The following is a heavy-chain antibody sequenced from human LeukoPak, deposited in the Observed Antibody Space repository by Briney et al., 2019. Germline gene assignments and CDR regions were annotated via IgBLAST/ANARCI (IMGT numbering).Heavy chain of an antibody. Sequence: RTGGFLRLSCAASGFTFSSYWMHWVRHAPGKGLVWVSRINSDGSSTSYADSAKGRFTISRDNAKNTLYLQMNSLRAEDTAVYYCARGVNRGPADWGQGTLVTVSS. D-gene: IGHD3-10*01. V-gene: IGHV3-74*01. J-gene: IGHJ4*02. CDR3: ARGVNRGPAD. CDR1: GFTFSSYW. CDR2: INSDGSST.